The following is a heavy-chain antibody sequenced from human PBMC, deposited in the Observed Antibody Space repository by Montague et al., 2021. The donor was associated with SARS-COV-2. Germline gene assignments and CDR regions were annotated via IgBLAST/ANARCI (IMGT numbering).Heavy chain of an antibody. CDR1: GGSISSSSYY. D-gene: IGHD3-9*01. J-gene: IGHJ3*02. CDR3: ATYYDILTGYYIDAFDI. CDR2: NSGST. V-gene: IGHV4-39*01. Sequence: SETLSLTCTVSGGSISSSSYYWVWIRQPPGKGLEWIGSNSGSTYYNPSLKSRVTISVDTSKNQFSLKLSSVTAADTAVYYCATYYDILTGYYIDAFDIWGQGTMVTVSS.